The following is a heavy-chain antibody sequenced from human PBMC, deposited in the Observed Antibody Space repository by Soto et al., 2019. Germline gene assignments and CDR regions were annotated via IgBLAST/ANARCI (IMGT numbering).Heavy chain of an antibody. Sequence: EVQLLESGGGLVHPGGSLTLSCAASGFTFNTYGMTWVRQAPGKGLEWVSTVSGSGGGTYYADSVKGRFTISRVNSKNTMYLQMSNLRAEDTAVYFCARIGPYCGGDCYPDFDFWGLGTPVTVSS. CDR2: VSGSGGGT. J-gene: IGHJ4*02. CDR3: ARIGPYCGGDCYPDFDF. D-gene: IGHD2-21*02. CDR1: GFTFNTYG. V-gene: IGHV3-23*01.